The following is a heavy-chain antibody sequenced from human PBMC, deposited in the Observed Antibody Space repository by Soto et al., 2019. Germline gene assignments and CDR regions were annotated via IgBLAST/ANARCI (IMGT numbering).Heavy chain of an antibody. D-gene: IGHD7-27*01. V-gene: IGHV3-7*05. CDR2: IKQGGSEK. Sequence: EVQLVESGGGLVQPGGSLRLSCAASGFTFSSYWMRWVRQAPGKGLEWVANIKQGGSEKYYVDSVKGRFTISRDNAKNSLYLQMNSLRAEDTAVYYCARDGDLYWYFDLWGRGTLVTVSS. CDR1: GFTFSSYW. J-gene: IGHJ2*01. CDR3: ARDGDLYWYFDL.